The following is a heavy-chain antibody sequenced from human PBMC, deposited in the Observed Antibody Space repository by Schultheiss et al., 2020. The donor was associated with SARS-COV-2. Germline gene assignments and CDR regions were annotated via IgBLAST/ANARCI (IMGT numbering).Heavy chain of an antibody. Sequence: GESLKISFKGSGYSFTSYWIGWVRQMPGKGLEWMGIIYPGDSDTRYSPSFQGQVTISADKSISTAYLQWSSLKASDTAMYYCARRDCSSTSCYYFDYWGQGTLVTVSS. CDR3: ARRDCSSTSCYYFDY. J-gene: IGHJ4*02. D-gene: IGHD2-2*01. V-gene: IGHV5-51*01. CDR1: GYSFTSYW. CDR2: IYPGDSDT.